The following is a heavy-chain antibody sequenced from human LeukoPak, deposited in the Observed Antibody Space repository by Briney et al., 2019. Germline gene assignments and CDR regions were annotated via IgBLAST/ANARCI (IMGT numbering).Heavy chain of an antibody. Sequence: PSETLSLTCTVSGGSISSGGYYWSWIRQHPGKGLEWIGYIYYSGSTYYNPSLKSRVTISVDTSKNQFSLKLSSVTAADTAVYYCARDRNSDFDYWGQGTLVTVSS. D-gene: IGHD2-21*01. V-gene: IGHV4-31*03. J-gene: IGHJ4*02. CDR1: GGSISSGGYY. CDR3: ARDRNSDFDY. CDR2: IYYSGST.